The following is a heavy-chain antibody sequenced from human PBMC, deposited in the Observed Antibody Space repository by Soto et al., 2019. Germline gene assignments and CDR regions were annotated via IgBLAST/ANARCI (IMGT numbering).Heavy chain of an antibody. CDR3: ANPYYDSSGSRAY. CDR1: GFTFSSYA. J-gene: IGHJ4*02. D-gene: IGHD3-22*01. V-gene: IGHV3-23*01. Sequence: GGSLRLSCAASGFTFSSYAMSGVRQAPGKGLEWVSAISGSGGSTYYADSVKGRFTISRDNSKNTLYLQMNSLRAEDTAVYYCANPYYDSSGSRAYWGQGTLVTVSS. CDR2: ISGSGGST.